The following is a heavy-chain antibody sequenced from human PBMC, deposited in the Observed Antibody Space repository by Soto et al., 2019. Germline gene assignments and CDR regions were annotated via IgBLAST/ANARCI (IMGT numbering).Heavy chain of an antibody. V-gene: IGHV3-30-3*01. CDR3: ARGDREDILVVVGARPGEYGTDI. D-gene: IGHD2-15*01. J-gene: IGHJ6*02. CDR1: GFTFRNHA. Sequence: QVQLVESGGGVVQPGGSLRLSCAASGFTFRNHAMHWVRQAPGKGLECLAVIAHDGSNAFYRDSVKGRFTVSRDNSKNTLYLYMNSFRSEDTCVYYCARGDREDILVVVGARPGEYGTDIWGQGTTVIVSS. CDR2: IAHDGSNA.